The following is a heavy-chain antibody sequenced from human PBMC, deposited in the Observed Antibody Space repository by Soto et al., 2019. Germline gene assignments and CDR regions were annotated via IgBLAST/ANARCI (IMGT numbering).Heavy chain of an antibody. CDR3: ARSEYQLRHGMDV. J-gene: IGHJ6*02. CDR1: GYTFTGYY. V-gene: IGHV1-2*04. CDR2: INPNSGGT. Sequence: ASVKVSCKASGYTFTGYYMHWVRQAPGQGLEWMGWINPNSGGTNYAQKFQGWVTMTRDTSISTAYMELSRLRSDDTAVYHCARSEYQLRHGMDVWGQGTKVTVSS. D-gene: IGHD2-2*01.